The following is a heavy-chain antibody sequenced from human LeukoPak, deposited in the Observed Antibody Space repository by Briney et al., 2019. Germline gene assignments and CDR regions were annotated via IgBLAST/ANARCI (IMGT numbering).Heavy chain of an antibody. CDR1: GFTFSSNS. CDR2: ISGRRGSI. V-gene: IGHV3-23*01. CDR3: ARNLWDGSGSYYNY. J-gene: IGHJ4*02. Sequence: GGSLTLSCAASGFTFSSNSMTGPRQAPGKGLEWFSAISGRRGSIYHAHPVKGRFTISRNNSKNTLYLQMNSLSAEDTAVYYGARNLWDGSGSYYNYWGQGTLVTVSS. D-gene: IGHD3-10*01.